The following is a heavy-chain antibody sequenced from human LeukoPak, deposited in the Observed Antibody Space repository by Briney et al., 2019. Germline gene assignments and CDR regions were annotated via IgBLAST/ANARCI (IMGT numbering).Heavy chain of an antibody. J-gene: IGHJ5*02. CDR3: ARDVVRGSYEGEDWFDP. D-gene: IGHD1-26*01. Sequence: GASVKVSCKASGYTFTCYYMHWVRQAPGQGLEWMGIINPSGGSTSYAQKFQGRVTMTRDTSTSTVYMELSSLRSEDTAVYYCARDVVRGSYEGEDWFDPWGQGTLVTVSS. CDR1: GYTFTCYY. CDR2: INPSGGST. V-gene: IGHV1-46*01.